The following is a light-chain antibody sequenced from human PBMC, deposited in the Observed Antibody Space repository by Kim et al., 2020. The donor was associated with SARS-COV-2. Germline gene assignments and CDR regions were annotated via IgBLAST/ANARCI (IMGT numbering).Light chain of an antibody. CDR3: QQYDNSPPVT. V-gene: IGKV3-20*01. J-gene: IGKJ4*01. CDR2: CAS. Sequence: PRERGPLSRRASQSVSNNSLVWPQQKPRQAPRLLIYCASSRATGLPARFSGSGSGTDFTLTISRLEPEEVAVYYCQQYDNSPPVTFGGGTKVDIK. CDR1: QSVSNNS.